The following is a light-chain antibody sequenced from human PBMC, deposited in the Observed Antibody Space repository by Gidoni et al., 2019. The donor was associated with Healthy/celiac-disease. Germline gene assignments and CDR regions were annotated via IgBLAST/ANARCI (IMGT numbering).Light chain of an antibody. Sequence: EIVLTQSPATLSLSPRERATLSCRASQSVSSYLAWYQQKPGQAPRLLIYDASNRATGIPARFSGSGSGTDFTLTISSREPEDFAVYYCQQRSNWPPHCTFGQGTKLEIK. CDR3: QQRSNWPPHCT. CDR1: QSVSSY. CDR2: DAS. J-gene: IGKJ2*01. V-gene: IGKV3-11*01.